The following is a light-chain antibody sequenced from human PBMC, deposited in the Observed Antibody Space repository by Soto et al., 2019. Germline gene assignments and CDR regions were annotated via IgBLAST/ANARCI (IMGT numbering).Light chain of an antibody. CDR3: LHSYSAPFN. CDR1: QTIASY. CDR2: AAS. V-gene: IGKV1-39*01. J-gene: IGKJ5*01. Sequence: DIQMTQSPYSLSAFVGDRVTITCRASQTIASYLNWYQQKPGKAPKFLIYAASNLQSGVPSTLSSNGAGTEFTLTISSLQLEGVATDYCLHSYSAPFNFGDGTRLQIK.